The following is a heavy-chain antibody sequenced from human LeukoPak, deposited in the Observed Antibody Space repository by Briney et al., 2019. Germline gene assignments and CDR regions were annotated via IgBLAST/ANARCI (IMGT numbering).Heavy chain of an antibody. J-gene: IGHJ4*02. V-gene: IGHV1-46*01. CDR3: ARDRGHYDSSGYVLDY. D-gene: IGHD3-22*01. CDR2: INPSGGST. Sequence: GASVKVSCKASGYTFTSYYMHWVRQAPGQGLEWMGIINPSGGSTSYAQKFQGRVTMTRDMSTSTVYMELSSLRSEDTAVYYCARDRGHYDSSGYVLDYWGQGTLVTVSS. CDR1: GYTFTSYY.